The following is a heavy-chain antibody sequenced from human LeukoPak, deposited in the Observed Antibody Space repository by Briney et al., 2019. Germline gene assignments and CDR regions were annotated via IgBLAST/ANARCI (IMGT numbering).Heavy chain of an antibody. CDR3: ARNYGSGSYYFDY. Sequence: PSETLSLTCAVYGGSFSGYYWSWIRQPPGKGLEWIGEINHSGSTNYNPSLKSRVTISVDTSKNQFSLKLSSVTAADTAVYYRARNYGSGSYYFDYWGQGTLVTVSS. V-gene: IGHV4-34*01. CDR1: GGSFSGYY. J-gene: IGHJ4*02. D-gene: IGHD3-10*01. CDR2: INHSGST.